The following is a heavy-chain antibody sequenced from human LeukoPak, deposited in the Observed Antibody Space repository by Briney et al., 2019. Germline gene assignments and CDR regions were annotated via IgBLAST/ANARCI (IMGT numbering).Heavy chain of an antibody. V-gene: IGHV3-30*04. Sequence: GGSLRLSCAASGSSFSDYALHWVRQAPGKGLEWVAVISYGGTKEYYADSVKGRFTISKDNSKNTLYLQMNSLRHEDTAVYYCARNKPITAFFGMDVWGQGTTVIVSS. CDR1: GSSFSDYA. D-gene: IGHD6-6*01. J-gene: IGHJ6*02. CDR3: ARNKPITAFFGMDV. CDR2: ISYGGTKE.